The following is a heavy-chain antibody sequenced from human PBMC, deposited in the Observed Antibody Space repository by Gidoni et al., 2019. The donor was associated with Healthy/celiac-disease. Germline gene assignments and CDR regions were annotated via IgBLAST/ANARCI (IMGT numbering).Heavy chain of an antibody. Sequence: QVQLVPSGAEVKKHGASVTVSCKASGYTFTGYYMHWVRQAPGQGLEWMGWINPNIGGTNYAQKFQGRVTMTRDTSSSTAYMELSRLRSDDTAVYYCARVGGSYTKYYYYGMDVWGQGTTVTVSS. V-gene: IGHV1-2*02. CDR3: ARVGGSYTKYYYYGMDV. J-gene: IGHJ6*02. D-gene: IGHD1-26*01. CDR1: GYTFTGYY. CDR2: INPNIGGT.